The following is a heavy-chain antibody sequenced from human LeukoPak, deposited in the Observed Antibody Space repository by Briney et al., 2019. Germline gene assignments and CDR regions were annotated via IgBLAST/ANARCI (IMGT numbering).Heavy chain of an antibody. J-gene: IGHJ4*02. Sequence: PSEILSLICTVSGGSISSSGYFWGWIRQPPGKGLEWIGSIFYSGSTYYNPSLKSRVTISVDTSKNQFSLKMRSVTAADTAVYFCARQSYSYDSRGYYYCFDFWGLGTLVTVSS. CDR1: GGSISSSGYF. V-gene: IGHV4-39*01. CDR3: ARQSYSYDSRGYYYCFDF. D-gene: IGHD3-22*01. CDR2: IFYSGST.